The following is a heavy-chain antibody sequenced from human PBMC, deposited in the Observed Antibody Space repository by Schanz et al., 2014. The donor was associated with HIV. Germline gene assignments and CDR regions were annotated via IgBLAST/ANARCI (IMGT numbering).Heavy chain of an antibody. D-gene: IGHD1-26*01. CDR2: IIPIFGTA. J-gene: IGHJ4*02. CDR3: ARDRPVIVGATRADGGTDFDY. Sequence: QVQLVQSGAEVKKPGSSVKVSCKASGGTFSIYAISWVRQAPGQGLEWMGGIIPIFGTANYAQKFQGRVTTIAEESTSTAYMELSSLRSADTAVYFCARDRPVIVGATRADGGTDFDYWGQGTLVTVSS. CDR1: GGTFSIYA. V-gene: IGHV1-69*01.